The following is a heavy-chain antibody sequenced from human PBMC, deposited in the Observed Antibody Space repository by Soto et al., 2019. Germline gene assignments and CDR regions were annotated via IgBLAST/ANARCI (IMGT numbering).Heavy chain of an antibody. CDR1: GDSVSSNSAA. D-gene: IGHD2-2*01. J-gene: IGHJ3*02. CDR3: VRVPSYCSSTSCYGRTDAFDI. V-gene: IGHV6-1*01. Sequence: PSQTLSLTCAISGDSVSSNSAAWNWIRQSPSRGLEWLGRTYYRSKWYNDYAVSVKSRITINPDTSKNKYSMQLNSVTPENTAVYYCVRVPSYCSSTSCYGRTDAFDIWGQATMVTVSS. CDR2: TYYRSKWYN.